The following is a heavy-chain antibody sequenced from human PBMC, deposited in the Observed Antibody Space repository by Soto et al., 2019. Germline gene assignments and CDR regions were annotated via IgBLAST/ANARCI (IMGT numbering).Heavy chain of an antibody. J-gene: IGHJ6*02. CDR1: GYTFTSYG. Sequence: GASVKVSCKASGYTFTSYGISWVRQAPGQGLEWMGWISAYNGNTNYAQKLQGRVTMTTDTSTSTAYMELRSLRSDDTAVYYCVSTIVAKTWYGMDVWGQGTTVTVS. V-gene: IGHV1-18*04. D-gene: IGHD5-12*01. CDR2: ISAYNGNT. CDR3: VSTIVAKTWYGMDV.